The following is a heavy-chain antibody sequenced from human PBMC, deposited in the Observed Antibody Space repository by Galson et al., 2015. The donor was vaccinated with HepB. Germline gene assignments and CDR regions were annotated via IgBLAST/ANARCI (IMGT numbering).Heavy chain of an antibody. D-gene: IGHD3-9*01. Sequence: SVKVSCKASGYTFTSYDINWVRQATGQGLEWMGWMNPNSGNTGYAQKFQGRVTMTRNTSISTAYMELSSLRSEDTAVYYCARVRRFRGHNNHYYYGMDVWGQGTTVTVSS. V-gene: IGHV1-8*01. CDR2: MNPNSGNT. J-gene: IGHJ6*02. CDR3: ARVRRFRGHNNHYYYGMDV. CDR1: GYTFTSYD.